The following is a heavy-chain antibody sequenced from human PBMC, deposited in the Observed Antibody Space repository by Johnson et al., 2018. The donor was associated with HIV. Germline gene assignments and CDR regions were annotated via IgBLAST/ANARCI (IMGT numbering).Heavy chain of an antibody. J-gene: IGHJ3*02. CDR2: IWYDGSRK. CDR1: GFIFSSYG. Sequence: QVQLVESGGGVVQPGGSLRLSCAASGFIFSSYGMHWVRQAPGKGLEWVAFIWYDGSRKYYADSVKGRFTISRVNSKNMLYLQMNSLRVEDTAVYYCAKEVSRGTVTQAPDAFDIWGQGTVVTVSS. V-gene: IGHV3-30*02. CDR3: AKEVSRGTVTQAPDAFDI. D-gene: IGHD4-17*01.